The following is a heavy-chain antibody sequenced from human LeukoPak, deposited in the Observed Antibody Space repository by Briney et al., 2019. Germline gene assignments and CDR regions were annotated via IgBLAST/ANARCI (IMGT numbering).Heavy chain of an antibody. Sequence: PGGSLRLSCAASGFTFSSYTMNWVRQAPGKGLEWVSSISSSSSYIYYADSVKGRFTISRDNAKNSLYLQMNTLRAEDTAVYYCAELGITMIGGVWGKGTTVTISS. V-gene: IGHV3-21*01. CDR2: ISSSSSYI. J-gene: IGHJ6*04. D-gene: IGHD3-10*02. CDR1: GFTFSSYT. CDR3: AELGITMIGGV.